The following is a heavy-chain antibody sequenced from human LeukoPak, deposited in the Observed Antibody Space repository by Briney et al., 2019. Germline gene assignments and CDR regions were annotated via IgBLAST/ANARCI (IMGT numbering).Heavy chain of an antibody. D-gene: IGHD5-18*01. CDR1: GYTFTGYY. CDR2: INPNSGGT. CDR3: ARDPLPNTAMIAYNWFDP. V-gene: IGHV1-2*02. J-gene: IGHJ5*02. Sequence: ASVKVSCKASGYTFTGYYMHLVRQAPGQGLEWMGWINPNSGGTNYAQKFQGRVTMTRDTSISTAYMELSRLRSDDTAVYYCARDPLPNTAMIAYNWFDPWGQGTLVTVSS.